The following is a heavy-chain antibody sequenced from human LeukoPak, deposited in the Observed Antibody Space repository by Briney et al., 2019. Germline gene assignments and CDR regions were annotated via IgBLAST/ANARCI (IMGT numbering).Heavy chain of an antibody. V-gene: IGHV4-59*08. CDR1: GDSISNYY. J-gene: IGHJ4*02. CDR3: ARPPVLDY. CDR2: IYYSGST. Sequence: SETLSLTCTVSGDSISNYYWTWIRQPPGKGLEGIGHIYYSGSTNYNPSLKSRVTISVDTLKNQFSLNLTSVTAADTAVYYCARPPVLDYWGQGTLVTVSA.